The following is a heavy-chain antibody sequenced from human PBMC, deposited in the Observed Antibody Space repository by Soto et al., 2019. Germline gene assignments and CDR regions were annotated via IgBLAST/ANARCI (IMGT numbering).Heavy chain of an antibody. CDR3: ARGHDYGDYVDF. D-gene: IGHD4-17*01. CDR2: IYYSGST. V-gene: IGHV4-59*11. Sequence: PSETLTLTCTVSGGSISSHYWSWIRQPPGKGLEWIGYIYYSGSTNYNPSLKSRVTISVDTSKNQFSLKLSSVTAADTAVYYCARGHDYGDYVDFWGQGTRVTVSS. CDR1: GGSISSHY. J-gene: IGHJ4*02.